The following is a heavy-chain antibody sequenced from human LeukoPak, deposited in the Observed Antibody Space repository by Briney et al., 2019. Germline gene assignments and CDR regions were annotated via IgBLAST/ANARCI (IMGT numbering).Heavy chain of an antibody. CDR2: IYYSGST. J-gene: IGHJ4*02. Sequence: SETLSLTCTVSGGSVSRGTYYWSWIRQPPGKGLEWIGYIYYSGSTYYNPSLKSRVTISVDTSKNQFSLKLSSVTAADTAVYYCARVYYYDNSGYGKDYFDYWGQGTLVTVSS. CDR3: ARVYYYDNSGYGKDYFDY. CDR1: GGSVSRGTYY. V-gene: IGHV4-30-4*01. D-gene: IGHD3-22*01.